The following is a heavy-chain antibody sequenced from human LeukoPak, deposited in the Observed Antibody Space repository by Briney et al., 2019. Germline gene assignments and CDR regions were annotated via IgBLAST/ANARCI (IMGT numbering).Heavy chain of an antibody. CDR3: ARDRSYYGSGSYWDY. J-gene: IGHJ4*02. CDR1: GFTFSSYS. D-gene: IGHD3-10*01. V-gene: IGHV3-21*01. Sequence: GGSLRLSCAASGFTFSSYSMNWVRQAPGKGLEWVSSISSSSSYIYYADSVKGRFTISRDNAKNSLYLQMNSLRAEDTAVYYCARDRSYYGSGSYWDYWGQGTLVTVSS. CDR2: ISSSSSYI.